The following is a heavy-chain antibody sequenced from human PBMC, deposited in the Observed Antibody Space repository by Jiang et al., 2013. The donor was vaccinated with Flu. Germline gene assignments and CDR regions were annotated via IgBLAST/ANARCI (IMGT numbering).Heavy chain of an antibody. V-gene: IGHV3-15*01. CDR3: TTLARDAGAVSGYYFDY. J-gene: IGHJ4*02. CDR2: T. D-gene: IGHD1-1*01. Sequence: TDYAAPVKGRFTISRDDSKNTLYLQMNSLKTEDTAVYYCTTLARDAGAVSGYYFDYWGQGTLVTVSS.